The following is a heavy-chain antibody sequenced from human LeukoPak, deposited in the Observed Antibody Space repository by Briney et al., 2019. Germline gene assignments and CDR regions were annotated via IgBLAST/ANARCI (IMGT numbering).Heavy chain of an antibody. CDR2: ISSSSSYI. Sequence: GGSLRLSCAASGFTFSSYSMNWVRQAPGKGLEWVSSISSSSSYIYYADSVKGRFTISRDNAKNSLYLQMNSLRAEDTAVYYCARFVVVTATGYFDYWGQGTLVTVSS. D-gene: IGHD2-21*02. CDR3: ARFVVVTATGYFDY. J-gene: IGHJ4*02. CDR1: GFTFSSYS. V-gene: IGHV3-21*01.